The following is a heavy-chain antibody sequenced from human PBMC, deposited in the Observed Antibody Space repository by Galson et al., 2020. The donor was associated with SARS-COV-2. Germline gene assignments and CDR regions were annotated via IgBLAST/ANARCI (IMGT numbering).Heavy chain of an antibody. Sequence: GGSLRLSCAASGFTVTKDYMSWVRQAPGRGLEWVSGIYNGATTIYMDSVKGRFTFSRDNSRNTLYLQMNNVRSEDTAVYYCASPPGEGGYWGPGTLVTVSS. J-gene: IGHJ4*02. CDR1: GFTVTKDY. CDR2: IYNGATT. CDR3: ASPPGEGGY. V-gene: IGHV3-53*01. D-gene: IGHD3-10*01.